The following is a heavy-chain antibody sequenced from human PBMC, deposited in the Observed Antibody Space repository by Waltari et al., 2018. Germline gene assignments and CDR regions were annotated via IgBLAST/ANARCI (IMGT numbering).Heavy chain of an antibody. D-gene: IGHD5-12*01. CDR3: ARRQYSGYSLQDAFDI. CDR1: GGSISSSSYY. CDR2: IYYSGST. Sequence: QLQLQESGPGLVKPSETLSLTCTVSGGSISSSSYYWRWIRQPTGKGLEWIGSIYYSGSTYYNPSLKSRVTISVDTSKNQFSLKLSSVTAADTAVYYCARRQYSGYSLQDAFDIWGQGTMVTVSS. V-gene: IGHV4-39*01. J-gene: IGHJ3*02.